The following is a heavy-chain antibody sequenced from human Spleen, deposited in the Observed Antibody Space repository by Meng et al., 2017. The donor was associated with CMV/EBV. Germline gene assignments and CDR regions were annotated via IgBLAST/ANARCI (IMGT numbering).Heavy chain of an antibody. V-gene: IGHV3-30*18. CDR3: AKDGPWIKQFVPTFFDY. J-gene: IGHJ4*02. D-gene: IGHD5-18*01. CDR1: GFKFSDYG. CDR2: ISHDGRNI. Sequence: GESLKISCAASGFKFSDYGMNWVRQAPGKGLEWVAVISHDGRNIYYADSLKGRFTISRDNSKNTLYLQMNSLRAEDTAVYFCAKDGPWIKQFVPTFFDYWGQGTLVTVSS.